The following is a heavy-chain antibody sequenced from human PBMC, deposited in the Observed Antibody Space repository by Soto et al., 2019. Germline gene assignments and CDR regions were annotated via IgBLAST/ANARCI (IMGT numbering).Heavy chain of an antibody. Sequence: QITLKESGPTLVKPTQTLTLTCTFSGFSLSTSGVSVGWIRQPPGKALEWLALFYWDDDTRYNPSLKNRLTITRDTSKTQVVLTMTNMDPVDTATFYCARRWLADYFDYWGQGTLVTVSS. D-gene: IGHD5-12*01. CDR1: GFSLSTSGVS. J-gene: IGHJ4*02. CDR2: FYWDDDT. V-gene: IGHV2-5*02. CDR3: ARRWLADYFDY.